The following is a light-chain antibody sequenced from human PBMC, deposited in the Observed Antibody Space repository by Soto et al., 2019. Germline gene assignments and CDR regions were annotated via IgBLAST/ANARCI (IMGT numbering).Light chain of an antibody. CDR2: GAT. V-gene: IGKV3-20*01. Sequence: EVVLTQSPGTLSLSPGERATLSCRASQRVSSSYLAWYQQKPGQAPRRLIYGATSRATGIPDRFSGSGSGTDFTLTISRLEPEDFAVYYCQQYGSSPWTFGQGTKVDIK. CDR3: QQYGSSPWT. J-gene: IGKJ1*01. CDR1: QRVSSSY.